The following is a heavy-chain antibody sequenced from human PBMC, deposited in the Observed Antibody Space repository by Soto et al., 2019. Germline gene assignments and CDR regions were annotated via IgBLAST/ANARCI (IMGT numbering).Heavy chain of an antibody. V-gene: IGHV1-18*03. Sequence: ASVKVSCKASGYTFTSYGISWVRQAPGQGLEWMGWISAYNGNTNYAQKLQGRVTMTTDTSTSTAYMELRSLRSDDMAVYYCARGVAGLLWFGELTGPFDYWGQGTLVPV. D-gene: IGHD3-10*01. CDR2: ISAYNGNT. J-gene: IGHJ4*02. CDR1: GYTFTSYG. CDR3: ARGVAGLLWFGELTGPFDY.